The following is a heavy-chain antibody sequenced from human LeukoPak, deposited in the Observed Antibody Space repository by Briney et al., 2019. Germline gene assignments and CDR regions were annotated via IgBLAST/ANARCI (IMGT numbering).Heavy chain of an antibody. CDR2: ISYDGSNK. J-gene: IGHJ4*02. CDR3: ARDRQGGNWGDFDF. D-gene: IGHD3-16*01. CDR1: GFTFSSHA. V-gene: IGHV3-30-3*01. Sequence: GGSLRLSCAASGFTFSSHAMHWVRQASGKGLEWVALISYDGSNKHYADSVKGRFTISRDNSRNTLYLQMNSLRAEDTAEYYCARDRQGGNWGDFDFWGQGTLVTVSS.